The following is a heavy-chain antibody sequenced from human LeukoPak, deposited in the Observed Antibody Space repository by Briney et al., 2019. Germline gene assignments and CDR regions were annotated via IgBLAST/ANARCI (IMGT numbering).Heavy chain of an antibody. CDR2: INPNSGGT. Sequence: VASVKVSCKASGGTFSSYVISWVRQAPGQGLEWMGWINPNSGGTNYAQRFQGRVTMTRDTSISTAYMELSRLRSDDTAVYYCARAVLGDGYVHWGQGTRVTVSS. J-gene: IGHJ3*01. V-gene: IGHV1-2*02. CDR3: ARAVLGDGYVH. CDR1: GGTFSSYV. D-gene: IGHD5-24*01.